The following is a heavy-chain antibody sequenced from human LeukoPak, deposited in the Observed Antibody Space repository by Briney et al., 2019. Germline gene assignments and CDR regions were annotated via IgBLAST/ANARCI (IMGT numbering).Heavy chain of an antibody. Sequence: SETLSFTCTVSGGSISSRTYYWGWIRHPPGKGLEGIGSIYYSGSTYYNPSLKSRVTISVDTSKNQFSLSSVTAADTAAYYCARHSRGPAAGPAFDYWGQGTLVTVSS. J-gene: IGHJ4*02. CDR1: GGSISSRTYY. CDR2: IYYSGST. CDR3: ARHSRGPAAGPAFDY. D-gene: IGHD6-13*01. V-gene: IGHV4-39*01.